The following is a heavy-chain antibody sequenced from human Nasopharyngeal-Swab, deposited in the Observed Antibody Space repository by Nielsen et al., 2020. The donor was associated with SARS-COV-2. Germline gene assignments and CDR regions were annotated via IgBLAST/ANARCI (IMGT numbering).Heavy chain of an antibody. J-gene: IGHJ5*02. CDR2: VYPGNSEV. V-gene: IGHV5-51*01. CDR3: ARRAARDGYNYEVDP. D-gene: IGHD5-24*01. CDR1: GSSFVNHW. Sequence: GESLKISCMASGSSFVNHWIGWVRQKLGKGLEWMGMVYPGNSEVAYSPSFQGQVTISADKSMNTAYLQWRSLRASDTAMYFCARRAARDGYNYEVDPWGQGTLVTVSS.